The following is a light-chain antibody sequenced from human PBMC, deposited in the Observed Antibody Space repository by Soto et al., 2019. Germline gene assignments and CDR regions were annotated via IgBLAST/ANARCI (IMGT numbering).Light chain of an antibody. V-gene: IGKV1-5*03. CDR3: QQYNSLRN. Sequence: DIQMTQSPSTLSASVGDRVTITCRASQSISSWLAWYQQKPGKAPKLLIYKASSLESGVPSRFSGSGSGTEFTLTISSLHPDDFATYDCQQYNSLRNFGQGTKVEIK. CDR1: QSISSW. J-gene: IGKJ1*01. CDR2: KAS.